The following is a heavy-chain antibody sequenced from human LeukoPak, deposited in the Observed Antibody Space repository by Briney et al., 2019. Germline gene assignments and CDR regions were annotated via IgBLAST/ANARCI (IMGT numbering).Heavy chain of an antibody. D-gene: IGHD5-18*01. V-gene: IGHV4-39*01. CDR1: GFTFSSYSMN. Sequence: KPGGSLRLSCAASGFTFSSYSMNWVRQAPGKGLEWIGSIYYSGSTYYNPSLKSRVTISVDTSKNQFSLKLSSVTAADTAVYYCARLAVDTAMPWGQGTLVTVSS. CDR2: IYYSGST. J-gene: IGHJ5*02. CDR3: ARLAVDTAMP.